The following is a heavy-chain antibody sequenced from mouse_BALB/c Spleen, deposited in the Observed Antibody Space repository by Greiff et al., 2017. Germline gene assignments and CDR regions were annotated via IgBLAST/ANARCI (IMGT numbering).Heavy chain of an antibody. D-gene: IGHD2-4*01. V-gene: IGHV1-18*01. CDR2: VNPNNGGT. J-gene: IGHJ4*01. CDR1: GYSFTGYY. Sequence: VQLKQSGPDLVKPGASVKISCKASGYSFTGYYMHWVKQSHGKSLEWIGRVNPNNGGTSYNQKFKGKAILTVDKSSSTAYMALRSLTSADAAVYYGARGTTMITTAAMDDGGQGTSVTVAS. CDR3: ARGTTMITTAAMDD.